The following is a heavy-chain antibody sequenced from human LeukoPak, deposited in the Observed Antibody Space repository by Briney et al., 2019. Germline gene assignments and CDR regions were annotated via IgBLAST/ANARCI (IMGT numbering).Heavy chain of an antibody. J-gene: IGHJ4*02. V-gene: IGHV4-4*09. Sequence: SETLSLTCTVSGGSISRYYWSWIRQPPGKGLEGIGDIYTSGRTNDNPSLKSRVTITIDTCKNQSSLKLSSVTAAATAVYYCARHDERWLQAFDYWGQGTLVTVSS. CDR2: IYTSGRT. D-gene: IGHD5-24*01. CDR1: GGSISRYY. CDR3: ARHDERWLQAFDY.